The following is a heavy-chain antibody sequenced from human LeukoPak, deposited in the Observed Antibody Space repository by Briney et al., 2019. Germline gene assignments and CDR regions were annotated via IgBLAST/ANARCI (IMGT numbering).Heavy chain of an antibody. CDR1: GGTFSSYA. CDR2: IIPIFGIG. V-gene: IGHV1-69*04. CDR3: ARDEGGLFDP. Sequence: ASLKVSCKASGGTFSSYAISWVRQGPGQGLEWMGRIIPIFGIGNYAQKFQGRVTITADKSTSTAYMELSSLRSEDTAVYYCARDEGGLFDPWGQGTLVTVSS. J-gene: IGHJ5*02. D-gene: IGHD1-26*01.